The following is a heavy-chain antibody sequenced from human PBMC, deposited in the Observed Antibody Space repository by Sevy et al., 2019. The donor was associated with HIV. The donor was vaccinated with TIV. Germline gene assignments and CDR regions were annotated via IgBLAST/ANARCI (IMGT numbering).Heavy chain of an antibody. Sequence: GGSLRLSCAVSGFNFNIYSMSWVRQAPGKGLEWVSTLSCGCGKINYADSVKGRFIISRDDSKNTLYLQMNSLRAEDTAVYCCAREGCTRPHDYWGQGTLVTVSS. CDR1: GFNFNIYS. CDR2: LSCGCGKI. CDR3: AREGCTRPHDY. J-gene: IGHJ4*02. D-gene: IGHD2-8*01. V-gene: IGHV3-23*01.